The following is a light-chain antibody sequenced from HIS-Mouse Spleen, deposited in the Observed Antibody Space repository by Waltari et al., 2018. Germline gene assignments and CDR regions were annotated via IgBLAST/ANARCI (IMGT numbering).Light chain of an antibody. J-gene: IGKJ2*01. V-gene: IGKV4-1*01. Sequence: DLVMTQSPDSLAVSLGGGATINCKSRQSVLYSSNNKNYLAWYQQKPGHPPKLLIYWASTRESGVPDRFSGSGSGTDFTLTISSLQAEDVAVYYCQQYYSTPYTFGQGTKLEIK. CDR3: QQYYSTPYT. CDR2: WAS. CDR1: QSVLYSSNNKNY.